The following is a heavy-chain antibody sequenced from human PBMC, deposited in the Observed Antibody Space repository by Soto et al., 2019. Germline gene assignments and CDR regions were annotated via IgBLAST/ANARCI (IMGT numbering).Heavy chain of an antibody. V-gene: IGHV6-1*01. J-gene: IGHJ6*02. CDR2: TYYRSKWYN. CDR1: GDSVSSNSAA. D-gene: IGHD6-19*01. CDR3: ARDPIAVADTGYYYYYGMDV. Sequence: SQTLSLTCAISGDSVSSNSAAWNWIRQSPSRGLEWLGRTYYRSKWYNDYAVSVKSRITINPDTSKNQFSLQLNSVTPEDTAVYYCARDPIAVADTGYYYYYGMDVWGEGTRVTVA.